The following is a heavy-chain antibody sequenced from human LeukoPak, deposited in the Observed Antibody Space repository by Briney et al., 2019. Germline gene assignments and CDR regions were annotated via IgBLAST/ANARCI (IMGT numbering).Heavy chain of an antibody. CDR1: GFTFSSYA. J-gene: IGHJ4*02. V-gene: IGHV3-23*01. CDR3: AKLLRSGYYYFDY. CDR2: ISGSGGST. D-gene: IGHD3-3*01. Sequence: QPGASLRLSCAASGFTFSSYAMSWVRQAPGKGLEWVSAISGSGGSTYYADSVKGRFTISRDNSKNTLYLQMNSLRAEDTAVYYCAKLLRSGYYYFDYWGQGTLVTVSS.